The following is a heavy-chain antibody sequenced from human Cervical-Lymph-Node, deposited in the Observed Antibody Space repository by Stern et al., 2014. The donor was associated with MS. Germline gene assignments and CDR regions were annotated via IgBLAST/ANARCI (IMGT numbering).Heavy chain of an antibody. D-gene: IGHD4-17*01. CDR3: ARDRRYGDYPYYFDH. CDR2: ISSSTSTI. J-gene: IGHJ4*02. CDR1: GFTFSSYC. Sequence: VQLVESGGGLVQPGGSLRLSCAASGFTFSSYCMNWVRQAPGTGLEWISYISSSTSTIYYADSVKGRFTVSRDNAKNSLYLQMNSLRDEDTAVYYCARDRRYGDYPYYFDHWGQGALVAVSS. V-gene: IGHV3-48*02.